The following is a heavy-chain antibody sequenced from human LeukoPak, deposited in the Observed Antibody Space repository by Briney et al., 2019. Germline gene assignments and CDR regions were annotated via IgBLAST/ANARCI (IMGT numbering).Heavy chain of an antibody. CDR1: GFTFSDYY. CDR3: ARDTPYCSGGSCYPYGMDV. CDR2: ISSSGSTI. D-gene: IGHD2-15*01. Sequence: GGSLRLSCAASGFTFSDYYMSWIRQAPGKGLEWVSYISSSGSTIYYADSVKGRFTISRDNAKNSLYLQMNSLRAEDTAVYYCARDTPYCSGGSCYPYGMDVWGQGTTVTVSS. V-gene: IGHV3-11*04. J-gene: IGHJ6*02.